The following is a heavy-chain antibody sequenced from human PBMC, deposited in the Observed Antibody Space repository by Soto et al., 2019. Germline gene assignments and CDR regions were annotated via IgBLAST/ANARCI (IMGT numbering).Heavy chain of an antibody. J-gene: IGHJ4*02. CDR1: GGSISSSSYY. Sequence: SETLSLTCTVSGGSISSSSYYWGWIRQPPGKGLEWIGSIYYSGSTYYNPSLKSRVTISVDTSKNQFSLKLSSVTAADTAVYYCARLGGDGHFVVVVAAAFDYWGQGTLVTVSS. V-gene: IGHV4-39*01. CDR3: ARLGGDGHFVVVVAAAFDY. CDR2: IYYSGST. D-gene: IGHD2-15*01.